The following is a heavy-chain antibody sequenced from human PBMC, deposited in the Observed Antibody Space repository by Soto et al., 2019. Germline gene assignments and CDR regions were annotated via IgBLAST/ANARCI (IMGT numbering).Heavy chain of an antibody. J-gene: IGHJ5*02. D-gene: IGHD3-3*01. CDR1: GFSLSNARMG. CDR3: GRVLKASYDFWSGYYTAGNWFDP. Sequence: QVTLKESGPVLVKPTETLTLTCTVSGFSLSNARMGVSWIRQPPGKALEWLAHIFSNDEKSYSTSLKSRLTIPKETSKSQVVLTMTNMDPVDTATYYRGRVLKASYDFWSGYYTAGNWFDPWGQGTLVTVSS. V-gene: IGHV2-26*01. CDR2: IFSNDEK.